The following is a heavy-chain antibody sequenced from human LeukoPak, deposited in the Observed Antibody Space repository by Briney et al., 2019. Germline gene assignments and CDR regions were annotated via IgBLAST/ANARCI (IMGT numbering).Heavy chain of an antibody. CDR1: GYTFTSYD. D-gene: IGHD3-22*01. J-gene: IGHJ6*04. CDR3: ARGPPLYYYDSSGYMDV. Sequence: ASVKVSCKASGYTFTSYDINWVRQATGQGLEWMGWMNPNSGNTGYAQKFQGRVTITRNTSISTAYMELSSLRSEDTAVYYCARGPPLYYYDSSGYMDVWGKGTTVTVSS. CDR2: MNPNSGNT. V-gene: IGHV1-8*03.